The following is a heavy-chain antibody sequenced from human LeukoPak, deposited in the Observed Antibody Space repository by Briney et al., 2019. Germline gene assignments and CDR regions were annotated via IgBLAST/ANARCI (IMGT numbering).Heavy chain of an antibody. J-gene: IGHJ3*02. D-gene: IGHD4-17*01. CDR2: ISYDGSNK. Sequence: GGSLRLSCAASGFTFSSYAMHWVRQAPGKGLEWVAVISYDGSNKYYADSVKGRFTISRDNSKNTLYLQMNSLRADDTAVFYCARGGQYGDLTFDIWGQGTMVSVSS. CDR1: GFTFSSYA. V-gene: IGHV3-30-3*01. CDR3: ARGGQYGDLTFDI.